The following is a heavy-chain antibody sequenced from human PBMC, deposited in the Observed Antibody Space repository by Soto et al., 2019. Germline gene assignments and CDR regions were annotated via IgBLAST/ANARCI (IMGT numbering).Heavy chain of an antibody. Sequence: QVQLQESGPGLVKPSQTLSLTCTVSGGSISTVDYWWSWIRQSPDMCLEWIGHIYDGGRTYNNPSLESRVTMSVDPSKSQLSLTLSSVSAADTAVYYCARGPSGDKVDSWGQGTLVTVSS. J-gene: IGHJ4*02. V-gene: IGHV4-30-4*01. CDR3: ARGPSGDKVDS. CDR1: GGSISTVDYW. CDR2: IYDGGRT. D-gene: IGHD7-27*01.